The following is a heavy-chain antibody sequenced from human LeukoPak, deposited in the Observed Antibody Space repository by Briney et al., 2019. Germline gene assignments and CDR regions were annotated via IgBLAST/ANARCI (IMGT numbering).Heavy chain of an antibody. CDR3: ARVISPDALDY. CDR1: GYTFTCYY. Sequence: ASLKVSCKASGYTFTCYYMHWVRQAPGQGLEWMGWINPNSGGTNYAQKFQGRVTMTRDTSISTAYMELSRLRSDDTAVYYCARVISPDALDYGGQEPLVTVSS. CDR2: INPNSGGT. V-gene: IGHV1-2*02. D-gene: IGHD1-14*01. J-gene: IGHJ4*02.